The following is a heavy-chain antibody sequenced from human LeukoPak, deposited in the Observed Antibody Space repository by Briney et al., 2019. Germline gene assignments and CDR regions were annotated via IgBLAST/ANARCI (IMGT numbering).Heavy chain of an antibody. CDR3: AKVVEGSGYYTKFLDY. CDR1: GFTFDDYA. D-gene: IGHD3-3*01. Sequence: GGSLRLSCAASGFTFDDYAMHWVRHAPGKGLEWVSLISGDGGSTYYADSVKGRFTISRDNSKNSLYLQMNSLRTEDTALYYCAKVVEGSGYYTKFLDYWGQGTLVTVSS. CDR2: ISGDGGST. V-gene: IGHV3-43*02. J-gene: IGHJ4*02.